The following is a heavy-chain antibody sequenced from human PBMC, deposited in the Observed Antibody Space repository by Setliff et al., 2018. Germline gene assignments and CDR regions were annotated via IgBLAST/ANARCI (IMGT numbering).Heavy chain of an antibody. CDR2: IYWDDDK. D-gene: IGHD3-3*01. J-gene: IGHJ4*02. V-gene: IGHV2-5*02. Sequence: SGPTLVNPTQTLTLTCTFSGFSLSTSGVGVGWIHQPPGKALEWLALIYWDDDKRYSPSLKSRLTITKDTSKNQVVLTMTNMDPVDTATYYCARCITIFGVVIPNAFDYWGQGTLVTVSS. CDR3: ARCITIFGVVIPNAFDY. CDR1: GFSLSTSGVG.